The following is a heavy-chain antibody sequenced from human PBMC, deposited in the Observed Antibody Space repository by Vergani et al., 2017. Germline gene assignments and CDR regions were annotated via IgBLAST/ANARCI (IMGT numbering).Heavy chain of an antibody. CDR1: GFTFSTYG. D-gene: IGHD4-17*01. CDR3: ACDYVCAFDI. J-gene: IGHJ3*02. Sequence: QVQLVESGGGVVQPGGSLRLSCAASGFTFSTYGIHWVRQAPDKGLEWVAFIRYDGSNKYHADSVKGRFTISRDNSKNTLYLQMNSLRAEDTAVYYCACDYVCAFDIWGQGTMVTVSS. V-gene: IGHV3-30*02. CDR2: IRYDGSNK.